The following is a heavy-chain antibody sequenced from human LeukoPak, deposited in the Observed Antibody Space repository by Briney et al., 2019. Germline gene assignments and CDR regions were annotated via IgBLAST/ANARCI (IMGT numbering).Heavy chain of an antibody. Sequence: GGSLRLSCAASGFTFSRYWMSWVRQAPGKGLEWVANIKQDGSKKYYVDSVKGRFTISRDNAKNSLYLQMNSLRAEDTVVYYCAREVYCSSTSCYTGYFQHWGQGTLVTVSS. CDR2: IKQDGSKK. CDR1: GFTFSRYW. V-gene: IGHV3-7*01. CDR3: AREVYCSSTSCYTGYFQH. J-gene: IGHJ1*01. D-gene: IGHD2-2*02.